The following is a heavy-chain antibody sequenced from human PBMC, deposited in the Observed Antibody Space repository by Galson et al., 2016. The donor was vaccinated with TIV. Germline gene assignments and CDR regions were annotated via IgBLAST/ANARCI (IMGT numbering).Heavy chain of an antibody. CDR3: ARDRTLPGYYYNGMDV. J-gene: IGHJ6*02. CDR2: TYYRSKWYN. V-gene: IGHV6-1*01. Sequence: CAISGDSVSSNSAWNWIRQSPSRGLEWLGRTYYRSKWYNYYALSVKSRITINPDTSKNQFSLQLNSMTPEDTAVYYCARDRTLPGYYYNGMDVWGQGTTVTVSS. D-gene: IGHD1/OR15-1a*01. CDR1: GDSVSSNSA.